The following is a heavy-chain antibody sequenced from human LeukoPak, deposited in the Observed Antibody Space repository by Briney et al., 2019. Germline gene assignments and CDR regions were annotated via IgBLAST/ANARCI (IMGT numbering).Heavy chain of an antibody. Sequence: SETLSLTCAVYGGSFSGYYWSWIRQPPGKGLEWIGEINHSGSTNYNPSLKSRVTISVDTPKNQFSLKLSSVTAADTAVYYCARATNIDPPDYWGQGTLVTVSS. V-gene: IGHV4-34*01. CDR2: INHSGST. CDR1: GGSFSGYY. J-gene: IGHJ4*02. CDR3: ARATNIDPPDY.